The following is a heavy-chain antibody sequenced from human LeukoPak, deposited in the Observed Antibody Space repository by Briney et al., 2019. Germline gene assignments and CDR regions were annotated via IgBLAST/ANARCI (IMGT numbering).Heavy chain of an antibody. CDR2: IRYDGNNK. J-gene: IGHJ4*02. D-gene: IGHD5-18*01. Sequence: GGSLRLSCGASGFTFSNYGMLWVRQAPGKGLDWVAFIRYDGNNKLYADSAKGRFTISRDNSKNTLYLHINSLRAEDTAVYYCARDSTYSYGYGDWGQGTLVTVSS. CDR1: GFTFSNYG. CDR3: ARDSTYSYGYGD. V-gene: IGHV3-30*02.